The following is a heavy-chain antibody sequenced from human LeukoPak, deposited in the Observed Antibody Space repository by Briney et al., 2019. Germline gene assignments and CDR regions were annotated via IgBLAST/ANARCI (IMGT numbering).Heavy chain of an antibody. J-gene: IGHJ4*02. CDR2: INPNSGST. D-gene: IGHD3-10*01. V-gene: IGHV1-2*02. CDR1: GYTFTGYY. CDR3: ARVSDNGSENFDQ. Sequence: ASVKVSCKASGYTFTGYYIHWVRQAPGQGLEWVGWINPNSGSTDYAQKFQGRLTMTRDTSISTAYMELSSLRSDDTAVYYCARVSDNGSENFDQWGQGTPVTLSS.